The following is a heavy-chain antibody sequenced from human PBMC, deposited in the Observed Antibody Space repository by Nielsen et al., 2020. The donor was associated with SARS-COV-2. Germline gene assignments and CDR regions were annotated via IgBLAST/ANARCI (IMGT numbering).Heavy chain of an antibody. CDR1: GGSISSSNW. J-gene: IGHJ4*02. CDR3: ARVGAAAGTWRYYFDY. CDR2: IYHSGST. V-gene: IGHV4-4*02. Sequence: SETLSLTCAVSGGSISSSNWWSCVRPPPGKGLEWIGEIYHSGSTNYNPSLKSRVTISVDKSKNQFSLKLSSVTAADTAVYYCARVGAAAGTWRYYFDYWGQGTLVTVSS. D-gene: IGHD6-13*01.